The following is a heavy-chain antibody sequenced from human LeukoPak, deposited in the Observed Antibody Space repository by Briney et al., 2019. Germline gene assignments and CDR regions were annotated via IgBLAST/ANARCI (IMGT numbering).Heavy chain of an antibody. J-gene: IGHJ4*02. V-gene: IGHV3-30*04. CDR1: GFTFISYA. CDR2: ISYDGSNK. Sequence: GGSLRLSCAASGFTFISYAMHWVRQAPGKGLEWVAVISYDGSNKYYADSVKGRFTISRDNSKNTLYLQMNSLRAEDTAVYYCARLIVVPAAPTDYWGQGTLVTVSS. D-gene: IGHD2-2*01. CDR3: ARLIVVPAAPTDY.